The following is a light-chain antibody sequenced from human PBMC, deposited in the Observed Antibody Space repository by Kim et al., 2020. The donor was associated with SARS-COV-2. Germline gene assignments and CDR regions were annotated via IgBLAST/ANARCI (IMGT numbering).Light chain of an antibody. CDR3: QQYKSFPIT. CDR1: QDISNF. CDR2: AAS. Sequence: ASVGDRVTITCRASQDISNFLAWFQQKPGKAPQSLIYAASSLSSGVPSKFSRSGSGTDFALTISSLQPEDFATYYCQQYKSFPITFGQGTRLEIK. J-gene: IGKJ5*01. V-gene: IGKV1-16*02.